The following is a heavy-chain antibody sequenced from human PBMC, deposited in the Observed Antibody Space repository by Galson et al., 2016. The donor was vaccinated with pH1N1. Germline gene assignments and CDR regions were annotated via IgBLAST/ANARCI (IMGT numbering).Heavy chain of an antibody. D-gene: IGHD2/OR15-2a*01. Sequence: SLRLSCAASGFSFSNYGMNWVRQAPGKGLEWLSYIDSGSSLRYYSDSVRGRFTISRDNAKGSLYLQMTSLRPEDTAVYYCARDWPDQFDISTYYLSFESWGQGTLVTVSS. CDR3: ARDWPDQFDISTYYLSFES. V-gene: IGHV3-48*01. CDR1: GFSFSNYG. J-gene: IGHJ4*02. CDR2: IDSGSSLR.